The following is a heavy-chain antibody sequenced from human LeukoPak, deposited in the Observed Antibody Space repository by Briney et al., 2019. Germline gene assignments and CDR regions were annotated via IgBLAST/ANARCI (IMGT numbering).Heavy chain of an antibody. V-gene: IGHV1-18*01. CDR2: LSAYNANT. Sequence: GASVKVSCKASGYTFTSYGISWVRQAPGQGLEWMGWLSAYNANTNHAQKFQGRVTMTTDTSTSTAYMELRSLRSDDTAVYYCARDLPYGSSDRTPFDYWGQGTLVTVSS. J-gene: IGHJ4*02. CDR3: ARDLPYGSSDRTPFDY. D-gene: IGHD6-6*01. CDR1: GYTFTSYG.